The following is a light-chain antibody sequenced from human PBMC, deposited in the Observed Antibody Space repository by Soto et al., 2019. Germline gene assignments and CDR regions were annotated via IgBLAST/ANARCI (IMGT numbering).Light chain of an antibody. CDR2: DAS. V-gene: IGKV3-11*01. Sequence: EIVLTQSPATLSLSPGERATLSCRAIQNIASYLLWYQQKPGQAPRLLTYDASNRATGIPARFSGSGSETDFTLTISSLEPEDFAVYFCLHRMNWPLTFGQGTRLEIK. CDR3: LHRMNWPLT. CDR1: QNIASY. J-gene: IGKJ5*01.